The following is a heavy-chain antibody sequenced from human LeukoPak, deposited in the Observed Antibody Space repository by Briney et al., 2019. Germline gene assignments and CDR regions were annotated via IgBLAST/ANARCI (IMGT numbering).Heavy chain of an antibody. CDR3: ARGAWATRLGS. Sequence: SETLSLTCAVYGESLNSYYWSWLRQPPGEGLEWIGEIYESGTTEYNPSLKRRVTISMVPSKQQFSLSLSSVTAADTAVYYCARGAWATRLGSWGLGTPVIVSS. CDR2: IYESGTT. CDR1: GESLNSYY. V-gene: IGHV4-34*01. J-gene: IGHJ4*02. D-gene: IGHD2-15*01.